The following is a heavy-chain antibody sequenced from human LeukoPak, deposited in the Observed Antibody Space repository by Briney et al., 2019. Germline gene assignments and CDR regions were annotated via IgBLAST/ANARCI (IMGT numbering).Heavy chain of an antibody. CDR3: ARGRENYSSAGFGY. J-gene: IGHJ4*02. CDR2: INHSGST. Sequence: SETLSLTCAVYSGPFSAYYWSWIRQPPGKGLEWIGEINHSGSTNYNPSLESRVTVLVDKSKNQLSLKLRSVTAADTAVYYCARGRENYSSAGFGYWAQGTLVTVSS. V-gene: IGHV4-34*01. D-gene: IGHD3-22*01. CDR1: SGPFSAYY.